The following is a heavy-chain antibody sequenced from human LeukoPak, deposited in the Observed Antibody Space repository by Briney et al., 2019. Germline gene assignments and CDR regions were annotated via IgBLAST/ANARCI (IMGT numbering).Heavy chain of an antibody. CDR3: AREHSDPRNWYFDL. D-gene: IGHD3-10*01. V-gene: IGHV4-31*03. J-gene: IGHJ2*01. CDR2: IYYSGST. CDR1: GGSISSGGYY. Sequence: SQTLSLTCTVSGGSISSGGYYWSWIRQHPGKGLEWIGYIYYSGSTYYNPSLKSRVTISVDRSKNQFSLKLSSVTAADTAVYYCAREHSDPRNWYFDLWGRGTLVTVSS.